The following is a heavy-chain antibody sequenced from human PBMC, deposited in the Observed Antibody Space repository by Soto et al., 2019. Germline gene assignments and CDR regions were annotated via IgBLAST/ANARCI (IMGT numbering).Heavy chain of an antibody. J-gene: IGHJ4*02. Sequence: EVQLVESGGGLVQPGGSLRLSCAASGFTFSSYSMNWVRQAPGKGLEWVSYISSSSSTIYYADSVKGRFTISRDNAKNSLYLQMNSLRDEDTAVYYCARGHPHDSSGWYFHYWGQGTLVTVSS. V-gene: IGHV3-48*02. CDR1: GFTFSSYS. CDR2: ISSSSSTI. D-gene: IGHD6-19*01. CDR3: ARGHPHDSSGWYFHY.